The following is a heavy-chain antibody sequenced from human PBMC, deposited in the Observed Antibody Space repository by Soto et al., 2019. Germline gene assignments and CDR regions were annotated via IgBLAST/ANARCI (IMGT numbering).Heavy chain of an antibody. CDR1: GGSISSYY. J-gene: IGHJ4*02. D-gene: IGHD4-17*01. CDR2: IYYSGST. Sequence: QVQLQESGPGLVKPSETLSLTCTVSGGSISSYYWSWIRQPPGKGLEWIGYIYYSGSTNYNPSLQSRVTMSVDTSKNQFSLKLSSVTAADTAVYYWARRYGGTLAYWGQGTLVTVSS. CDR3: ARRYGGTLAY. V-gene: IGHV4-59*08.